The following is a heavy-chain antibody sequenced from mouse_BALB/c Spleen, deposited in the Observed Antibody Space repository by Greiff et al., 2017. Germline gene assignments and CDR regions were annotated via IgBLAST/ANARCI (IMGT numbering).Heavy chain of an antibody. J-gene: IGHJ4*01. CDR3: ARGLRRGGYAMDY. Sequence: EVKLVESGGGLVQPGGSRKLSCAASGFTFSSFGMHWVRQAPEKGLEWVAYISSGSSTIYYADTVKGRFTISRDNPKNTLFLQMTSLRSEDTAMYYCARGLRRGGYAMDYWGQGTSVTVSS. CDR2: ISSGSSTI. V-gene: IGHV5-17*02. D-gene: IGHD2-4*01. CDR1: GFTFSSFG.